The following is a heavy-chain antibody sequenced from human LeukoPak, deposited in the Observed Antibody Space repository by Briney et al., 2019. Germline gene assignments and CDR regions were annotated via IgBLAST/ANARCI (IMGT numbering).Heavy chain of an antibody. V-gene: IGHV4-59*01. CDR2: IYYSGST. CDR1: GGSISSYY. D-gene: IGHD1-26*01. Sequence: SETLSLTCTVSGGSISSYYWSWIRQPPGKGLEWIGYIYYSGSTNYNPSLKSRVTISVDTSKNQFSLKLSSVTAADTAVYYCARGVVGATSFDYWGQGTLVTVSS. J-gene: IGHJ4*02. CDR3: ARGVVGATSFDY.